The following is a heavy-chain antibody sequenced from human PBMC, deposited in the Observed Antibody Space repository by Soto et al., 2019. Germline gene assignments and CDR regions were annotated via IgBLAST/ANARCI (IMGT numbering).Heavy chain of an antibody. CDR3: ARGGAYGDYVDY. Sequence: SETLSLTCTVSGGSISSYYWSWIRQPAGKGLEWIGRIYTSGSTNYNPSLKSRFTMSVDTSKNQFSLKLSSVTAADTAVYYCARGGAYGDYVDYWGQGTLVTVSS. CDR2: IYTSGST. D-gene: IGHD4-17*01. J-gene: IGHJ4*02. CDR1: GGSISSYY. V-gene: IGHV4-4*07.